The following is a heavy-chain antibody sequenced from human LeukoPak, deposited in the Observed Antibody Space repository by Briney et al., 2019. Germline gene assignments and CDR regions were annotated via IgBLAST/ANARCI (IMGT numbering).Heavy chain of an antibody. Sequence: SETLSLTCAVYGGSFSGYYWSWIRQPPGKGLEWIGEINHSGSTNYNPSLKSRVTISVDTSKNQFSLKLSSVTAADTAVYYCARDGVVKLNRGLGYYYYGMDVWGQGATVTVSS. CDR1: GGSFSGYY. D-gene: IGHD3-3*01. CDR3: ARDGVVKLNRGLGYYYYGMDV. J-gene: IGHJ6*02. V-gene: IGHV4-34*01. CDR2: INHSGST.